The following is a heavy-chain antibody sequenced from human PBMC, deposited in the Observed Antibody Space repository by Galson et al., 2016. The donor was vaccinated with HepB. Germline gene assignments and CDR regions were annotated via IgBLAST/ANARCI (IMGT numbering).Heavy chain of an antibody. D-gene: IGHD2/OR15-2a*01. CDR2: DSMDGRRK. CDR3: ARRHEYCPPVGCSVDY. V-gene: IGHV3-30*03. Sequence: LRLSCAGSGFIFSNYGMHWIRQAPGKGLEWVAADSMDGRRKFYADSVKGRFTISRDNSNSMLFLQMSSLRADDTAVYYCARRHEYCPPVGCSVDYWGQGTLVSVSS. J-gene: IGHJ4*02. CDR1: GFIFSNYG.